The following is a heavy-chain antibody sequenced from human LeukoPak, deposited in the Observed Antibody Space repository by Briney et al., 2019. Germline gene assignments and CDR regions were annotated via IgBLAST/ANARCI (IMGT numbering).Heavy chain of an antibody. CDR3: ARDYYDSSEGY. CDR2: IYHSGST. CDR1: GYSISSGYY. V-gene: IGHV4-38-2*02. Sequence: SETLSLTCAVSGYSISSGYYWGWIRQPPGKGLEWIGSIYHSGSTYYNPSLKSRVTISVDTPKNQFSLKLSSVTAADTAVYYCARDYYDSSEGYWGQGTLVTVSS. D-gene: IGHD3-22*01. J-gene: IGHJ4*02.